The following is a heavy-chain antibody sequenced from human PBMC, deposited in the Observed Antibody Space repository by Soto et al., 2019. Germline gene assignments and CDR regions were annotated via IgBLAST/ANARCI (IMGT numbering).Heavy chain of an antibody. D-gene: IGHD5-18*01. CDR3: AREGDSHAFRGFDL. Sequence: GGSLRLSCAASGFTFSHCSYHWVRQAPGKGLQWVAVIRDDGKKTNYATSVRGRFTVSRDMSKSTIFLQMNNLRIDDSAIYSCAREGDSHAFRGFDLWGQGTPVTVSS. CDR2: IRDDGKKT. CDR1: GFTFSHCS. V-gene: IGHV3-30*03. J-gene: IGHJ5*02.